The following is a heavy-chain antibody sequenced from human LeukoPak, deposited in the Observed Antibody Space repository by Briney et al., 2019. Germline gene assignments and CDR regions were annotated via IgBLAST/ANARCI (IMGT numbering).Heavy chain of an antibody. CDR2: MNPNSGNT. CDR3: ARAKEKVGATGSDYYYYYMDV. CDR1: GYTFTSYD. Sequence: ASVKVSCKASGYTFTSYDINWVRQATGQGLDWMGWMNPNSGNTGYAQKFQGRVTMTRNTSISTAYMELSSLRSEDTAVYYCARAKEKVGATGSDYYYYYMDVWGKGTTVTVSS. J-gene: IGHJ6*03. D-gene: IGHD1-26*01. V-gene: IGHV1-8*01.